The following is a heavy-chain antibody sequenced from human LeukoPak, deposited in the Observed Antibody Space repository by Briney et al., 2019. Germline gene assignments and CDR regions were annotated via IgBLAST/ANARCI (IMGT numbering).Heavy chain of an antibody. V-gene: IGHV3-7*01. CDR3: ARNRGNQQFDY. J-gene: IGHJ4*02. Sequence: GGSLRLSCAGSGFTFSDYWVDRVRQAPGKGLEWVANINRDGSQKNYLDSVTGRFTISRDNTKNSLYLQMNDLRAEDTAVYYCARNRGNQQFDYWGQGTLVTVSS. D-gene: IGHD1-14*01. CDR1: GFTFSDYW. CDR2: INRDGSQK.